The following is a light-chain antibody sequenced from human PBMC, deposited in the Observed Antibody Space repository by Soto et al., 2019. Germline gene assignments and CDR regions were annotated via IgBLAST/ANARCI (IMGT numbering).Light chain of an antibody. CDR2: GAS. V-gene: IGKV3-15*01. CDR3: QQYDRWPVT. J-gene: IGKJ4*01. Sequence: EVVMTQSPATLSVSPGERVTFSCRASQSVTTNLAWYQHKPGQSPRLLISGASTGASGIPPRLSGSGSGTEFTLTSDRLQSADFAVYYCQQYDRWPVTFGGGTKVEIK. CDR1: QSVTTN.